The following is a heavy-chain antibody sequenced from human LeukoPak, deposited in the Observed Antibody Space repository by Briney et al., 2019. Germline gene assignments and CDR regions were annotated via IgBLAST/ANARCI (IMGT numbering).Heavy chain of an antibody. CDR1: GFTFDDYT. Sequence: GGSLRLSCAASGFTFDDYTMHWVRQAPGKGLEWVSGICWNSGSIGYADSVKGRFTISRDNAKNSLYLQMNSLSAEDTALYYCAKDIALAAAGRFDYWGQGTLVTVSS. CDR2: ICWNSGSI. D-gene: IGHD6-13*01. CDR3: AKDIALAAAGRFDY. J-gene: IGHJ4*02. V-gene: IGHV3-9*01.